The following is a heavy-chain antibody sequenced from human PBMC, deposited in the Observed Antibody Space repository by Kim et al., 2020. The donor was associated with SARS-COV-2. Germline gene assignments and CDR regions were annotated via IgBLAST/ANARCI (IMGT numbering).Heavy chain of an antibody. CDR2: IYYSGST. CDR1: GGSISSGGYY. CDR3: AREKGAPAYCGGDCYPRTDWYFDL. V-gene: IGHV4-31*03. Sequence: SETLSLTCTVSGGSISSGGYYWSWIRQHPGKGLEWIGYIYYSGSTYYNPSLKSRVTISVDTSKNQFSLKLSSVTAADTAVYYCAREKGAPAYCGGDCYPRTDWYFDLWGRGTLVTVSS. D-gene: IGHD2-21*01. J-gene: IGHJ2*01.